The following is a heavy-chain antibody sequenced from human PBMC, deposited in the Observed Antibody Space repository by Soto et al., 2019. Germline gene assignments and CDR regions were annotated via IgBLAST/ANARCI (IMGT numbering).Heavy chain of an antibody. CDR1: GFTVSSNY. D-gene: IGHD6-19*01. J-gene: IGHJ4*02. V-gene: IGHV3-53*01. CDR2: IYSGGST. CDR3: ARGYSSGWYGSIRYFDY. Sequence: VRLSCAASGFTVSSNYMSWVRQAPGKGLEWVSVIYSGGSTYYADSVKGRFTISRDNSKNTLYLQMNSLRAEDTAVYYCARGYSSGWYGSIRYFDYWGQGTLVTVSS.